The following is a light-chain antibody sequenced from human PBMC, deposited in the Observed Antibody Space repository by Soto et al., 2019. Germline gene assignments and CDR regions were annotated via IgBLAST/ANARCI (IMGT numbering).Light chain of an antibody. V-gene: IGKV2-28*01. CDR2: LGS. J-gene: IGKJ5*01. CDR3: MQTLQGVT. CDR1: QSLLHSNGYNF. Sequence: IVMSQSQLSRPVMRGGPASISCRSSQSLLHSNGYNFLDWYLQKPGQSPQILIYLGSNRATGVPDRFSGSGTGTDFTLKVSRVEAEDVGTYYCMQTLQGVTLGQGTRLEIK.